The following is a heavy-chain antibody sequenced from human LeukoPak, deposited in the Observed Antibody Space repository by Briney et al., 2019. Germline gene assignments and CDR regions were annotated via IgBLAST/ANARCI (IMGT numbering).Heavy chain of an antibody. J-gene: IGHJ6*02. Sequence: GGSLRLSCAASGFTVSSTYMSWVRQAPGKGLEWVAVIYSGGSTYYADSVKGRFTISRDNAKNSLYLQMNSLRAEDTAVYYCARSSSGLYYYYGMDVWGQGTTVTVSS. V-gene: IGHV3-66*01. CDR3: ARSSSGLYYYYGMDV. CDR1: GFTVSSTY. D-gene: IGHD6-19*01. CDR2: IYSGGST.